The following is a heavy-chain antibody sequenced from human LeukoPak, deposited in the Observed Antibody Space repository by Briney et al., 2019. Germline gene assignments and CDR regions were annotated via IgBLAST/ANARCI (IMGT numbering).Heavy chain of an antibody. CDR1: GYTFTSYY. J-gene: IGHJ5*02. Sequence: ASVKVSCKASGYTFTSYYMHWVRQAPGQGLEWMGIINPSGGSTSYAQKFQGRVTMTRDTSTSTVYMELSSLRSEDTAVYYCARAQTGGGGSGSDWFDPWGQGTLVTVSS. CDR3: ARAQTGGGGSGSDWFDP. V-gene: IGHV1-46*01. D-gene: IGHD3-10*01. CDR2: INPSGGST.